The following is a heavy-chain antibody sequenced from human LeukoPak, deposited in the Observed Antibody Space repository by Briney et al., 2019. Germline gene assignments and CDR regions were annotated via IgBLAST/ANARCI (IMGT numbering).Heavy chain of an antibody. J-gene: IGHJ5*02. CDR2: IDPSDSYT. Sequence: GESLKISCEGSGYSFTSYWIGWVRQMPGKGLEWMGRIDPSDSYTNYSPSFQGHVTISADKSTSTAYLQWSSLKASDTAMYYCARHVGTENWFDPWGQGTLVTVSS. CDR3: ARHVGTENWFDP. D-gene: IGHD2-15*01. V-gene: IGHV5-10-1*01. CDR1: GYSFTSYW.